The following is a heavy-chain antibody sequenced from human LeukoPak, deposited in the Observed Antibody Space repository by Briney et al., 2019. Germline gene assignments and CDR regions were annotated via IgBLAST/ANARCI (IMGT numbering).Heavy chain of an antibody. CDR3: AKVYHYDSSSYYDY. CDR1: GFTFSSYG. V-gene: IGHV3-30*02. D-gene: IGHD3-22*01. CDR2: IRYDGSNK. J-gene: IGHJ4*02. Sequence: GGSLRLSCTASGFTFSSYGMHWVRQAPGKGLEWVAFIRYDGSNKYYADSVKGRFTISRDNSKNTLYLQMNSLRAEDTAVYYCAKVYHYDSSSYYDYWGQGTLVTVSS.